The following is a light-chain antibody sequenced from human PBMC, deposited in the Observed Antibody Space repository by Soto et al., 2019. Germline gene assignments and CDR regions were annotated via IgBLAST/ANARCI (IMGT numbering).Light chain of an antibody. J-gene: IGKJ5*01. Sequence: IVLSQSPGTLSLSQSEIVTLSCKASQRLASNYLAWYQQRPGQAPRLLLYGVSSRATGIPDRFSGSGSGTDFTLAISRVEPEDFAVYFCQQYAYSPITFGQGTRLDIK. V-gene: IGKV3-20*01. CDR2: GVS. CDR3: QQYAYSPIT. CDR1: QRLASNY.